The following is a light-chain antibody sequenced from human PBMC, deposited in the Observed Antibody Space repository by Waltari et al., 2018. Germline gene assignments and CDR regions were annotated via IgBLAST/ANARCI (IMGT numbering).Light chain of an antibody. J-gene: IGKJ5*01. CDR2: DTS. CDR1: QNFSRN. CDR3: QQYINWPPIT. V-gene: IGKV3-15*01. Sequence: EIVMTQSPATLSVSPGYRATLSCRASQNFSRNLAWYQQKPGQAPRLLIHDTSTSVNGIPARFSGSGSGTEFTLTISSLQSEDFAVYYCQQYINWPPITFGHGTRLEIK.